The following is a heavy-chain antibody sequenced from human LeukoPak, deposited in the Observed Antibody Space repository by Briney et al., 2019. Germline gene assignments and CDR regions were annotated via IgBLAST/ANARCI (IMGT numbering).Heavy chain of an antibody. CDR3: AREAADSSGYGPFDY. V-gene: IGHV4-4*07. CDR2: IYTSGST. CDR1: GGSISSYY. J-gene: IGHJ4*02. D-gene: IGHD3-22*01. Sequence: SETLSLTCTVSGGSISSYYWSWIRQPAGKGLEWIGRIYTSGSTNYNPSLKSRVAMSVDTSKNQFSLKLSSVTAADTAVYYCAREAADSSGYGPFDYWGQGTLVTVSS.